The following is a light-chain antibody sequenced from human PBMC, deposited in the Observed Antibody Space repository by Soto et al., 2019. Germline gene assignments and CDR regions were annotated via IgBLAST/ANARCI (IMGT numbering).Light chain of an antibody. J-gene: IGLJ7*01. CDR1: SSDVGSYNL. Sequence: QSALTQPASVSGSPGQSITISCTGTSSDVGSYNLVSWYQQHPGKAPKLMIYEVSQRPSGVSNRFSGSKSGNTASLTISGLQAEDEADYYFCSYAGSYAVFGGGTQLTVL. CDR3: CSYAGSYAV. CDR2: EVS. V-gene: IGLV2-23*02.